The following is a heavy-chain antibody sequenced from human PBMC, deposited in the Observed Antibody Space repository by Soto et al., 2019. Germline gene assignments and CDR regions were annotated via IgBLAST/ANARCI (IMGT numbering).Heavy chain of an antibody. CDR1: GGSISSYY. J-gene: IGHJ5*02. D-gene: IGHD6-13*01. CDR3: ARDRGAAAGGFDP. V-gene: IGHV4-59*01. CDR2: IYYSGST. Sequence: PSETLSLTCTVSGGSISSYYWSWIRQPPGKGLEWIGYIYYSGSTNYNPSLKSRVTISVDTSKSQFSLKLSSVTAADTAVYYCARDRGAAAGGFDPWGQGTLVTVSS.